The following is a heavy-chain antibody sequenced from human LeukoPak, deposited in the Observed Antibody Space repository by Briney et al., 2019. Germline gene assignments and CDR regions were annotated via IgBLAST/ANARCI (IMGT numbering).Heavy chain of an antibody. V-gene: IGHV4-59*01. CDR1: GGSISSYY. CDR3: ARDRGPDCSGGSCWDY. CDR2: IYYSGST. D-gene: IGHD2-15*01. Sequence: SETLPLTCTVSGGSISSYYWSWIRQPPGKGLEWIGFIYYSGSTNYNPSLKSRVTISVDTSKNQFSLKLTSVTAADTAVYYCARDRGPDCSGGSCWDYWGQGTLVTVSS. J-gene: IGHJ4*02.